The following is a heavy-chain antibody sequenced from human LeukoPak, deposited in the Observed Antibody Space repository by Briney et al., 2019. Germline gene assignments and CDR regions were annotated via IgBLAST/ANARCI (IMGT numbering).Heavy chain of an antibody. V-gene: IGHV4-59*01. CDR3: ARVSSGYSSREFDY. Sequence: PSGTLSLTSTVSGGSISRSYWSCVWAPPGRGLGWIGYIYDSGSTNYNPSLKRRVTISVDTTKKQFSLKRRSVTAADAAVDYCARVSSGYSSREFDYWGQGTLVTVSS. CDR2: IYDSGST. D-gene: IGHD6-13*01. CDR1: GGSISRSY. J-gene: IGHJ4*02.